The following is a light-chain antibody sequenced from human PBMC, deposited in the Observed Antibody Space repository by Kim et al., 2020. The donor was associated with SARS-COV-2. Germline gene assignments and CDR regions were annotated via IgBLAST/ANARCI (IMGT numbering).Light chain of an antibody. CDR2: EAS. J-gene: IGKJ2*01. V-gene: IGKV1-5*03. CDR1: QTISSR. Sequence: DIQMTQSPSTLSASVGDSVTMTCRASQTISSRMDWYQQKPGKVPTLLIYEASTLESGVPSRFSGSRSGTEFTLTISSLQPDDFATYYCQQYKDYSATFGQGTKLEI. CDR3: QQYKDYSAT.